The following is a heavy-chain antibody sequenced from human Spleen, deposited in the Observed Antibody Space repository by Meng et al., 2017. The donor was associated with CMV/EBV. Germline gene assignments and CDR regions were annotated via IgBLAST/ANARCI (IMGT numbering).Heavy chain of an antibody. V-gene: IGHV6-1*01. J-gene: IGHJ4*02. CDR2: TYYRSRWDN. D-gene: IGHD6-19*01. Sequence: ISGDSVSSYSAAWSWIRQSPSRGLEWLGRTYYRSRWDNEYAESVKRRITINPDTSKNQFSLHLNSVTPEDTAVYYCAGGVAVSGLNSWGQGTLVTVSS. CDR1: GDSVSSYSAA. CDR3: AGGVAVSGLNS.